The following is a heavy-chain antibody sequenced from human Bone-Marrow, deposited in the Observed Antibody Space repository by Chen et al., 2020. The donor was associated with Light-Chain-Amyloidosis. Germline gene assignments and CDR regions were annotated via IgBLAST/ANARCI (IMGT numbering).Heavy chain of an antibody. CDR1: GGSISSSSYY. CDR3: ARVPESYYNEYYFDY. V-gene: IGHV4-39*01. J-gene: IGHJ4*02. CDR2: IYYSGST. D-gene: IGHD3-10*01. Sequence: QLQLQESGPGLVKPSETLSLTCTVSGGSISSSSYYWGWIRQPPGKGLEWIGSIYYSGSTYYNPSLKSRVTISVDTSKNQFSLKLSSVTAADTAVYYCARVPESYYNEYYFDYWGQGTLVTVSS.